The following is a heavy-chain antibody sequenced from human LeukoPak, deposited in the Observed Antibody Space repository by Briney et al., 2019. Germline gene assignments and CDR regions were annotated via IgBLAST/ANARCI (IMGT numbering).Heavy chain of an antibody. Sequence: SVKVSCKAPGGTFSSYAISWVRQAPGQGLEWMGGIIPIFGTANYAQKFQGRVTITADESTSTAYMELSSLRSEDTAVYYCARGTTDSGSYWTRPYYYYYMDVWGKGTTVTISS. CDR3: ARGTTDSGSYWTRPYYYYYMDV. D-gene: IGHD1-26*01. V-gene: IGHV1-69*13. CDR1: GGTFSSYA. J-gene: IGHJ6*03. CDR2: IIPIFGTA.